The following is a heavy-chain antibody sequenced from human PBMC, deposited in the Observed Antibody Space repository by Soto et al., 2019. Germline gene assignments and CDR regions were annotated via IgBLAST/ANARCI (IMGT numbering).Heavy chain of an antibody. J-gene: IGHJ6*02. CDR3: ARDTRDCSSFNCYNPGRFFGLDV. D-gene: IGHD2-2*02. CDR2: ISFDGTTD. V-gene: IGHV3-30-3*01. Sequence: HPGGSLRFSWVASGFTFNNYNLHWVRQAPGNSLESVAVISFDGTTDYYADSVKGRFTVSRDNSKNTLSLQMDSLRPEDTAVYYCARDTRDCSSFNCYNPGRFFGLDVWGQGTTVTVSS. CDR1: GFTFNNYN.